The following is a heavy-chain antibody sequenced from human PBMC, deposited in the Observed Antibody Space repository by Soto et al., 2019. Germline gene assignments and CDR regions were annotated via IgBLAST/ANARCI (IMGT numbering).Heavy chain of an antibody. Sequence: SVTLSLTCTLSGGSISSYYWSWIRQPPWKGLEWIGYSYYSGSTNYNPSLKNRVTISVDTSKNQLSLKLSSVPAADSAVYYCARHARYYDILTGYSTLSWFDPWGQGTLVTVS. V-gene: IGHV4-59*08. CDR2: SYYSGST. J-gene: IGHJ5*02. D-gene: IGHD3-9*01. CDR3: ARHARYYDILTGYSTLSWFDP. CDR1: GGSISSYY.